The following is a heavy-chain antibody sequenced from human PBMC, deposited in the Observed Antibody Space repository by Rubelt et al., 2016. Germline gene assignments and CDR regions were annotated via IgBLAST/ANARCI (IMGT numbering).Heavy chain of an antibody. J-gene: IGHJ4*02. D-gene: IGHD3-10*01. CDR2: IKQDGSEK. Sequence: GGGLVQPGGSLRLSCAASGFTFSSYWMSWVRQAPGKGLEWVANIKQDGSEKYYVDSVKGRFTISRDNAKNSLYLQMNSLRAEDTAVYYCARGAMVRGVIPFDYWGQGTLVTVSS. CDR3: ARGAMVRGVIPFDY. CDR1: GFTFSSYW. V-gene: IGHV3-7*01.